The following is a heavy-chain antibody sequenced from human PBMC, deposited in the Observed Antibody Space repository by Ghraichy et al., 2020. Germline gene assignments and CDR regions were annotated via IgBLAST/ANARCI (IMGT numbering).Heavy chain of an antibody. D-gene: IGHD3-16*01. CDR3: ARDQPYADAFDI. J-gene: IGHJ3*02. Sequence: SETLSLTCTVSGGSISSYYWSWIRQPPGKGLEWIGYIYYSGSTNYNPSLKSRVTISVDTSKNQFSLKLSSVTAADTAVYYCARDQPYADAFDIWGQGTMVTVSS. CDR1: GGSISSYY. V-gene: IGHV4-59*01. CDR2: IYYSGST.